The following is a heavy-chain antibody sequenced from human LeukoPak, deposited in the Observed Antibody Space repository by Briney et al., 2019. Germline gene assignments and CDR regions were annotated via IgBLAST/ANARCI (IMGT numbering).Heavy chain of an antibody. J-gene: IGHJ4*02. CDR3: AKVLYGTFDY. CDR2: TWNDGNRK. Sequence: GGSLRLSCAASGFIFSSYGMHWVRQAPGKGLEWVAVTWNDGNRKEYVDSVKGRFTISKDNSKNTLYLQMNSLRAEDTAVYYCAKVLYGTFDYWGQGTLVTVSS. D-gene: IGHD2/OR15-2a*01. CDR1: GFIFSSYG. V-gene: IGHV3-33*06.